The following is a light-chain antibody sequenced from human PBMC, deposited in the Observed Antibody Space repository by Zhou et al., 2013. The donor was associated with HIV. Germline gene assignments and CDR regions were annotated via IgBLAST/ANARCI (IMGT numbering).Light chain of an antibody. Sequence: DIQMTQTPLTLSASVGDRVTITCRASQNVRRWVAWYQQKPGEAPKLLIYETSNLQIGVPSRFSGSQSGTNFTLTISSLQPEDFATYYCQQSYRTLWLTFGGGTKVEIK. CDR3: QQSYRTLWLT. V-gene: IGKV1-5*03. CDR1: QNVRRW. J-gene: IGKJ4*01. CDR2: ETS.